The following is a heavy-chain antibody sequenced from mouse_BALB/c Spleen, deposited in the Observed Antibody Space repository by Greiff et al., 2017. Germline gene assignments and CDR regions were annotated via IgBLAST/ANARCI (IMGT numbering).Heavy chain of an antibody. CDR2: INPGSGGT. J-gene: IGHJ3*01. CDR3: ARSPITTATWAY. Sequence: VKLQQSGAELVRPGTSVKVSCKASGYAFTNYLIEWVKQRPGQGLEWIGVINPGSGGTNYNEKFKGKATLTADKSSSTAYMQLSSLTSDDSAVYFCARSPITTATWAYWGQGTLVTVSA. D-gene: IGHD1-2*01. CDR1: GYAFTNYL. V-gene: IGHV1-54*03.